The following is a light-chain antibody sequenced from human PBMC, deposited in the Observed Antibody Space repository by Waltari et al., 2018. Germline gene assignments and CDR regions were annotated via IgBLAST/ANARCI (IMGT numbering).Light chain of an antibody. V-gene: IGLV2-11*01. CDR2: DVS. CDR3: CSHAGSYILEV. CDR1: SSDVGGYNY. Sequence: QSALTQPRSVSGSPGQSVTISCPGTSSDVGGYNYVSSYQQHPEKAPKLMIYDVSKRPSGVPDRFSGSKFGNTASLTISGLQAEDEADYYCCSHAGSYILEVFGGGTKLTVL. J-gene: IGLJ2*01.